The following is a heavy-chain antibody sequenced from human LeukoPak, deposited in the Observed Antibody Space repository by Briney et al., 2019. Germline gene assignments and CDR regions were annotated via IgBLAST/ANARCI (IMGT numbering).Heavy chain of an antibody. CDR2: VKQDGSEK. D-gene: IGHD3-10*01. J-gene: IGHJ4*02. CDR1: GFTFSSYW. Sequence: GGSLRLSCAASGFTFSSYWMSWGRQAPGMGLEWVANVKQDGSEKYYVDSVKGRFTISRDNAKNSLYLQMNSLRAEDTAVYYCARSTYGSGSYYIPAYYFDYWGQGTLVTVSS. CDR3: ARSTYGSGSYYIPAYYFDY. V-gene: IGHV3-7*01.